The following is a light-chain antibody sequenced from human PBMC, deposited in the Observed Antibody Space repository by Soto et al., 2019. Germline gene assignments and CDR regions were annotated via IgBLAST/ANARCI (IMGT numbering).Light chain of an antibody. CDR1: SSYVGTYDL. CDR2: DVS. J-gene: IGLJ1*01. Sequence: QSVLTQPASVSGSPGQSIAISCTGTSSYVGTYDLVSWYQQHPGKAPKFMIFDVSSRPSGVSDRFSGSKSGNTASLTISGLQTEDEADYYCASYTTSSTYVFGTGTKVTVL. CDR3: ASYTTSSTYV. V-gene: IGLV2-14*02.